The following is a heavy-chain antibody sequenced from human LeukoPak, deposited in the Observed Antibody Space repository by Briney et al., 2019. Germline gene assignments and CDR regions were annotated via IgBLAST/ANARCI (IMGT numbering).Heavy chain of an antibody. D-gene: IGHD2-2*02. Sequence: SETLSLTCAVYGGSFSGYYWSWIRQPPGKGLEWIGEINHSGSTNYNPSLKSRVSISVDTSKNQFSLKLSSVTAADTAVYYCARGRGYCSSTSCYIGTTYYYNMDVWGKGTTITVSS. J-gene: IGHJ6*03. CDR3: ARGRGYCSSTSCYIGTTYYYNMDV. V-gene: IGHV4-34*01. CDR1: GGSFSGYY. CDR2: INHSGST.